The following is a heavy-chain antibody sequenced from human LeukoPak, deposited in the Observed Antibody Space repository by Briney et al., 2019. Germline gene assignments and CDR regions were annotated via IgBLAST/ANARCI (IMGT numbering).Heavy chain of an antibody. CDR1: GYTFTSYD. CDR2: MNPNSGNT. Sequence: ASVKVSCKASGYTFTSYDINWVRQATGQGLEWMGWMNPNSGNTGYAQKFQGRVTITRNTSISTAYMELSSLRSDDTAVYYCARDLGDTAYPDWGQGTLVTVSS. CDR3: ARDLGDTAYPD. J-gene: IGHJ4*02. V-gene: IGHV1-8*03. D-gene: IGHD5-18*01.